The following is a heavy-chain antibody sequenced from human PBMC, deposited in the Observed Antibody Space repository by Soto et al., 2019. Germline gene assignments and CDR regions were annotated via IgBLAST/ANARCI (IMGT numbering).Heavy chain of an antibody. CDR2: IWYDGSKK. J-gene: IGHJ4*02. D-gene: IGHD1-26*01. CDR1: GFTFNIYG. Sequence: QVQLVESGGGVVQPGRSLRLSCAASGFTFNIYGMHWVRQAPGKGLEWVAVIWYDGSKKDYADSVKDRFTISRDNSMNMVFLQMDRLRVEDTAVYYCARVKGASLDYWSQGALVTVSS. CDR3: ARVKGASLDY. V-gene: IGHV3-33*01.